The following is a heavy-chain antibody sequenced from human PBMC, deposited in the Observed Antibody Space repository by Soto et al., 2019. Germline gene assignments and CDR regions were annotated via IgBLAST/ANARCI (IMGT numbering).Heavy chain of an antibody. V-gene: IGHV4-30-2*01. CDR3: ATGGSSSSFAFDI. Sequence: QLQLQESGSGLVKPSQTLSLTCAVSGGSISSGGYSWSWIRQPPGKGLEWIGYIYHRGSTYYNPSLKSRVTISVDRSKNQCSLKLSSVTAADTAVYYCATGGSSSSFAFDIWCQGTMVTVSS. D-gene: IGHD6-6*01. J-gene: IGHJ3*02. CDR1: GGSISSGGYS. CDR2: IYHRGST.